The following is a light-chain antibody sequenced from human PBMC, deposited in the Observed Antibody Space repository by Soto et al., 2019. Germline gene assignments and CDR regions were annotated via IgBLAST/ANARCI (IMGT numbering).Light chain of an antibody. CDR2: DAS. CDR1: KGISSF. CDR3: QQSRLYPLT. J-gene: IGKJ4*01. V-gene: IGKV3-20*01. Sequence: WRARKGISSFLAWYQQKPGQAPRLLIYDASSRATGIPDRFSGGGSGTDFPLTISRLAPQDFPVYYRQQSRLYPLTFGGGTKVDIK.